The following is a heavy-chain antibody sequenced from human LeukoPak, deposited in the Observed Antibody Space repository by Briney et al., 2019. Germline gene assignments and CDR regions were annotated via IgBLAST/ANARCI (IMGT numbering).Heavy chain of an antibody. D-gene: IGHD3-22*01. CDR2: IYRGGST. CDR1: GFTVSSNY. Sequence: GGSLRLSCAASGFTVSSNYMSWVRQAPGKGLEWVSVIYRGGSTYYADSVKGRFTISRDNSKNTLYLQMNSPRPEDTAVYYCARSGYYDSSAYYEYYFDYWGQGTLVTVSS. CDR3: ARSGYYDSSAYYEYYFDY. J-gene: IGHJ4*02. V-gene: IGHV3-53*01.